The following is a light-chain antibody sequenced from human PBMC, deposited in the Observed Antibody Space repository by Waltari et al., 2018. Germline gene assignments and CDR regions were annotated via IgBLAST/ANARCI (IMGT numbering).Light chain of an antibody. V-gene: IGKV1-12*01. CDR2: AAS. J-gene: IGKJ2*01. Sequence: IQMTQSPSSLSASVRDRVTITCRASQAISSWLAWYQQKPGKAPKLLIYAASSLQSGVPSRFSGSGFGTDFTLTISSLQPEDVALYFCQQYYSVPYTFGQGTKLEIK. CDR1: QAISSW. CDR3: QQYYSVPYT.